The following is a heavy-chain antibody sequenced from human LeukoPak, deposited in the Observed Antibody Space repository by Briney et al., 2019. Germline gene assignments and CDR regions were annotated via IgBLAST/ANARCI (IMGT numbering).Heavy chain of an antibody. Sequence: SGGSLSLSCAASGFIVSTYYMSWVRQAPGKGLEWVSISYSGGSTYYADSVKGRFTISRDNSKDTLYLQMSSLRAEDTAVYFCVRGYSFGPYGMDVWGQGTTVTVSS. V-gene: IGHV3-53*05. CDR3: VRGYSFGPYGMDV. CDR1: GFIVSTYY. CDR2: SYSGGST. J-gene: IGHJ6*02. D-gene: IGHD2-15*01.